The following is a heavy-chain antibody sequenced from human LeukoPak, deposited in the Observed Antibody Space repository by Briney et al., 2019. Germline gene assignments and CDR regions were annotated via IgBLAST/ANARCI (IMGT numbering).Heavy chain of an antibody. V-gene: IGHV3-30*18. CDR1: GFTFSSYG. Sequence: GGSLRLSCAASGFTFSSYGMHGVRQAPGKGREWVAVISYDGSNKYYADSVKGRFTISRDNSKNTLYLQMNSLRAEDTAVYYCAKDSSSWYDLDYWGQGTLVTVSS. D-gene: IGHD6-13*01. CDR3: AKDSSSWYDLDY. J-gene: IGHJ4*02. CDR2: ISYDGSNK.